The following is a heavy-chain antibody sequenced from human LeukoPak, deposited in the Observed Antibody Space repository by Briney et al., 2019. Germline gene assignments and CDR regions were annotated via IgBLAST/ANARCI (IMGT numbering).Heavy chain of an antibody. J-gene: IGHJ4*02. CDR3: AKRYSGYDLGKNDY. D-gene: IGHD5-12*01. CDR1: GFTFSSYA. Sequence: GGSLRLSCAASGFTFSSYAMSWVRQAPGKGLEWVSAISGSGGSTYYADSVKGRFTISRDNSKDTLYLQMNSLRAEDTAVYYCAKRYSGYDLGKNDYWGQGTLVIVSS. CDR2: ISGSGGST. V-gene: IGHV3-23*01.